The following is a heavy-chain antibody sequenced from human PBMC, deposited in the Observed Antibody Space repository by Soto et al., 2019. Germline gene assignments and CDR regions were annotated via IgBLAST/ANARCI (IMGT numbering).Heavy chain of an antibody. J-gene: IGHJ5*02. CDR2: IIPIFGTA. V-gene: IGHV1-69*13. D-gene: IGHD6-13*01. CDR1: GGTFSSYA. CDR3: ARDRAAGLYNWFHP. Sequence: ASVKVSCKASGGTFSSYAISWVRQAPGQGLEWMGGIIPIFGTANYAQKFQGRVTITADESTSTAYMELSSLRSEDTAAYYCARDRAAGLYNWFHPWGQGTLVTVSS.